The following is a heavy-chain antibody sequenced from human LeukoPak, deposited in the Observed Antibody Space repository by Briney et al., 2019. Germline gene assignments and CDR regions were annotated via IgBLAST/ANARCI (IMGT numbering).Heavy chain of an antibody. CDR3: ARDLSHYYGSGSYDNGY. D-gene: IGHD3-10*01. CDR2: ISSSSSYI. J-gene: IGHJ4*02. CDR1: GFTFSGYS. V-gene: IGHV3-21*01. Sequence: GGSLRLSCAASGFTFSGYSMNWVRQAPGKGLEWVSSISSSSSYIYYADSVKGRFTISRDNAKNSLYLQMNSLRAEDTAVYYCARDLSHYYGSGSYDNGYWGQGTLVTVSS.